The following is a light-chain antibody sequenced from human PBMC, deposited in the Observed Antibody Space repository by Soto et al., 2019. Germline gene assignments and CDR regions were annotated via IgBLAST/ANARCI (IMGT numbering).Light chain of an antibody. V-gene: IGLV2-14*03. CDR1: SSDVGAYDY. CDR2: DVS. Sequence: QSALTQPASVSGSPGQSITISCTGTSSDVGAYDYVSWYQQHPGEVPKLMIFDVSDRPSGVSNRFSGSKSGNTASLTISGLQAEDEAAYYCSSFTTSTSYVFGTGTKVTVL. CDR3: SSFTTSTSYV. J-gene: IGLJ1*01.